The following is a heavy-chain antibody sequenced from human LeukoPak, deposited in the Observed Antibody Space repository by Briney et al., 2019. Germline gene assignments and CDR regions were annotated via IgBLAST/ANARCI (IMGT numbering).Heavy chain of an antibody. D-gene: IGHD6-19*01. J-gene: IGHJ4*02. V-gene: IGHV1-2*02. CDR2: INPNNGGT. CDR1: GYTFTVYY. Sequence: GASVTVSFKASGYTFTVYYMHWVRHAPGQGPGWMGWINPNNGGTNYAQKFQDRVTMTRDTSISTAYMELSRVTADDTAVYYCARGQQGLAQDYWGQGTLVTVS. CDR3: ARGQQGLAQDY.